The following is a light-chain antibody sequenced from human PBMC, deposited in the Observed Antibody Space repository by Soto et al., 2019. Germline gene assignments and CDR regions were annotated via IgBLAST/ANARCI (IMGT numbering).Light chain of an antibody. CDR2: WAS. CDR3: QQYYTTPPT. CDR1: QSVLYSSNNKNY. V-gene: IGKV4-1*01. Sequence: DILMTQSPASLAVSLGERATINCKSSQSVLYSSNNKNYLAWYQQIPGQPPKLLIYWASTRESGVPDRFSGSGSGTDFTLTISSLQAEDVAVYYCQQYYTTPPTFGQGTKVDI. J-gene: IGKJ1*01.